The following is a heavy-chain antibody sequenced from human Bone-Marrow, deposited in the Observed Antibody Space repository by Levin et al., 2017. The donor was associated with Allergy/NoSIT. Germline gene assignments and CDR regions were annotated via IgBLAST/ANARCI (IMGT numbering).Heavy chain of an antibody. CDR2: IDLADSDT. J-gene: IGHJ6*03. CDR3: ARQLVTPPYYYYYMDV. Sequence: GESLKISCKGSGYSFTNDWIGWVRQMPGKGLEWMGIIDLADSDTRYSPPFEGQVIISADKSINTAYLQWRSLKASDTAMYYCARQLVTPPYYYYYMDVWGQGTTVTVSS. CDR1: GYSFTNDW. V-gene: IGHV5-51*01. D-gene: IGHD2-8*02.